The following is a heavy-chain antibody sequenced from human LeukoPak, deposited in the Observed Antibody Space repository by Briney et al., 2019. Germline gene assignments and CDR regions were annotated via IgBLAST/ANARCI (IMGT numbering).Heavy chain of an antibody. CDR2: IDWDDDK. J-gene: IGHJ6*04. CDR3: ARMPSYNYYDSSGYSNYYYYYGMDV. V-gene: IGHV2-70*01. CDR1: GFSLSTRGMC. Sequence: SGPALLKPTQTLTLTCTFSGFSLSTRGMCVSWIRQPAGKALEWLALIDWDDDKYYSTSLKTRLTISKDTSKNQVVLTMTNMDPVDTATYYCARMPSYNYYDSSGYSNYYYYYGMDVWGKGTTVTVSS. D-gene: IGHD3-22*01.